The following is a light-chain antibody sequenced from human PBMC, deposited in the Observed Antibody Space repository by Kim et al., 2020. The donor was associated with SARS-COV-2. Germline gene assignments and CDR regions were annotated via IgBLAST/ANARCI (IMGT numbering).Light chain of an antibody. V-gene: IGKV3-15*01. CDR2: GAS. Sequence: EIVLTQSPATLSVSPGERATLSCRASQSISSNLAWYQQKPGQAPRLLIYGASTRATGIPARFGGSGSGTEFSLTISSLQSEDFAVYYCQQYNNWPPWTFGQGTQVDIK. CDR1: QSISSN. J-gene: IGKJ1*01. CDR3: QQYNNWPPWT.